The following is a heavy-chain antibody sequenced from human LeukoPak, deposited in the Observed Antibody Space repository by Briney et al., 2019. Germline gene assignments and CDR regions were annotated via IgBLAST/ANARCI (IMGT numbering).Heavy chain of an antibody. CDR2: IYPGDSDT. CDR3: AGYKVGATTVFNY. V-gene: IGHV5-51*01. D-gene: IGHD1-26*01. Sequence: GESLKISCKGSGYSFTSYWIGWVRQMPGKGLEWMGIIYPGDSDTRYSPSFQGQVTISADKSISTAYLQRSSLKASDTAMYYCAGYKVGATTVFNYWGQGTLVTVSS. J-gene: IGHJ4*02. CDR1: GYSFTSYW.